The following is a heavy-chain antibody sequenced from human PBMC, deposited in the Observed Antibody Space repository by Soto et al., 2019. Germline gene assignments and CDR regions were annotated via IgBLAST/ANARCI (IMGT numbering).Heavy chain of an antibody. CDR3: EREYDVINKGVTGFDT. V-gene: IGHV4-61*01. D-gene: IGHD2-8*01. J-gene: IGHJ5*02. Sequence: SETLSLTCTVSGGSVSSGSYYWSWIRQPPGKGLEWIGYIYYSGSTNYNPSLKSRVTISVDTSKNQFSLKLCSVTAADTAVYSREREYDVINKGVTGFDTWGQGTLVTVSS. CDR1: GGSVSSGSYY. CDR2: IYYSGST.